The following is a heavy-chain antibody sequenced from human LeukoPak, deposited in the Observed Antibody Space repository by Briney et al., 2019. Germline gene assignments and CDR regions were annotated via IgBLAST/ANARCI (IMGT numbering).Heavy chain of an antibody. V-gene: IGHV1-24*01. CDR3: ATRGYYYDSSGYYY. D-gene: IGHD3-22*01. J-gene: IGHJ4*02. Sequence: GASVKVSCKVSGYTLTELSMHWVRQAPGKGLEWMGGFDPEDGETIYAQKFQGRVTMTEDTSTDTAYMELSSLRSEDTAVYYCATRGYYYDSSGYYYWGQGTLVTVSS. CDR2: FDPEDGET. CDR1: GYTLTELS.